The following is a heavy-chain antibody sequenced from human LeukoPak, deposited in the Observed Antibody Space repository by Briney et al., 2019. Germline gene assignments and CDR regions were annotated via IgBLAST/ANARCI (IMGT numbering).Heavy chain of an antibody. CDR1: GYTFTGHY. CDR2: INPNSGGT. J-gene: IGHJ6*02. D-gene: IGHD6-13*01. Sequence: GASVKVSCKASGYTFTGHYMHWVRQAPGQGLEWMGWINPNSGGTNYAQKFQGRVTMTRDTSISTAYMELSRLRSDDTAVYYCARGGVSSSWYETDYYYYYGMDVWGQGTTVTVSS. V-gene: IGHV1-2*02. CDR3: ARGGVSSSWYETDYYYYYGMDV.